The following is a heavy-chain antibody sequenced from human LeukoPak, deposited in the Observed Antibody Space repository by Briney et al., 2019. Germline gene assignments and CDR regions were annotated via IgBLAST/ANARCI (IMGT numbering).Heavy chain of an antibody. CDR1: GDSLSSSNSY. Sequence: SETLSLTCTVSGDSLSSSNSYWGWIRQPPGKGLEWIGSMWFGATTSYDPSLKSRVTISIGPSKNQFSLKLSSVTAADTALYYCARGRRGSYFQDYWGQGTLVTVSS. CDR3: ARGRRGSYFQDY. D-gene: IGHD1-26*01. V-gene: IGHV4-39*07. J-gene: IGHJ4*02. CDR2: MWFGATT.